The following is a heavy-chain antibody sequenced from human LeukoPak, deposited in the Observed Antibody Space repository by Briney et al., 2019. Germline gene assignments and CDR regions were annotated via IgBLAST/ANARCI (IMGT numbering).Heavy chain of an antibody. D-gene: IGHD3-22*01. Sequence: TSETLSLTCTVSGYTISSGYYWGWIRRTPGKGVEWIAKIFHDGTTHYTPSLQSRLTISVASSRNDFSLRLNSVTASDTAIYYCVRNSSGTLAFHVWGQGTMVTVSS. CDR3: VRNSSGTLAFHV. CDR1: GYTISSGYY. V-gene: IGHV4-38-2*02. J-gene: IGHJ3*01. CDR2: IFHDGTT.